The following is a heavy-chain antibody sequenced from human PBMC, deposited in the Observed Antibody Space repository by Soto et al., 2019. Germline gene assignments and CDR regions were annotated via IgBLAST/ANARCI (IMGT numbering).Heavy chain of an antibody. J-gene: IGHJ4*02. Sequence: QVQLVQSGAEMKEPGASVKVSCKASGYTLNTYGISWVRQAPGQGLEWMGWISAYNGDTNYAQKLQGRVTMTTDSSTNTAYMELRRLSFDDTAVYYCARAPKFISTTGSLAFWGQGTLVTVSS. CDR1: GYTLNTYG. CDR2: ISAYNGDT. D-gene: IGHD1-1*01. CDR3: ARAPKFISTTGSLAF. V-gene: IGHV1-18*01.